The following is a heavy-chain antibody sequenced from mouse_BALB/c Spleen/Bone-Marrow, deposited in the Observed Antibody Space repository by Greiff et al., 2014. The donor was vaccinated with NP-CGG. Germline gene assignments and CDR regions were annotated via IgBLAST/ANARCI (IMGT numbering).Heavy chain of an antibody. CDR1: GYTFTSSW. D-gene: IGHD1-1*01. CDR2: IHPNSGNT. J-gene: IGHJ2*01. V-gene: IGHV1S130*01. CDR3: ANYYGSSSY. Sequence: QVQLQQSGSVLVRPGASVKLSCKASGYTFTSSWMHWAKQRPGQGLEWIGEIHPNSGNTNYNEKFKGKATLTVDTCSSTAYVDLSSLTSEDSAVYYCANYYGSSSYWGQGTTLTVSS.